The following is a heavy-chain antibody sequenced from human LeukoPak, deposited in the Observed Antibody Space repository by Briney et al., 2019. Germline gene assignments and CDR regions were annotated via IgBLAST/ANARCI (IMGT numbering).Heavy chain of an antibody. CDR3: ARLGRYDSSGPGGY. Sequence: TSETLSLTCAVYGGSFSGYYWSWIRQPPGKGLEWIGEINHSGSTNYNPSLKSRVTISVDTSKNQFSLKLSSVTAADTTVYYCARLGRYDSSGPGGYWGQGTLVTVSS. CDR1: GGSFSGYY. D-gene: IGHD3-22*01. V-gene: IGHV4-34*01. J-gene: IGHJ4*02. CDR2: INHSGST.